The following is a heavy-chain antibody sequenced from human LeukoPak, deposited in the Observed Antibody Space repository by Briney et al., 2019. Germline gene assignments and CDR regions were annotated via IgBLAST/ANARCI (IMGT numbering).Heavy chain of an antibody. CDR1: GGSISSYY. D-gene: IGHD1-26*01. J-gene: IGHJ4*02. V-gene: IGHV4-59*01. Sequence: KPSETLCLTCTVSGGSISSYYWSWNRQPPGKGLEWIGYIYYSGSTNYNPSLKSRVTISVDTSKNQFSLKLSSVTAADTAVYYCARGLSGSSADYWGQGTLVTVSS. CDR2: IYYSGST. CDR3: ARGLSGSSADY.